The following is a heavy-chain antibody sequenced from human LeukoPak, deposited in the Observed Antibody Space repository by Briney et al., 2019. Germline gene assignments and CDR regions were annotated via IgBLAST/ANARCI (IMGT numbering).Heavy chain of an antibody. J-gene: IGHJ4*02. CDR3: ARYRIWWPKSFDY. V-gene: IGHV4-30-4*08. Sequence: PSETLSLTCTVSGGSISSGDYYWSWIRQPPGKGLEWIGYIYYSGSTYYNPSLKSRVTISVDTSKNQFSLKLSSATAADTAVYYCARYRIWWPKSFDYWGQGTLVTVSS. CDR1: GGSISSGDYY. D-gene: IGHD2-21*01. CDR2: IYYSGST.